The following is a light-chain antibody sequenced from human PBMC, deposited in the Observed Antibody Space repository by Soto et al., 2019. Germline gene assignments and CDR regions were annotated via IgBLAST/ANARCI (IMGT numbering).Light chain of an antibody. CDR3: SSYTSSSTPYV. CDR2: DVS. CDR1: NSDVGGYTY. J-gene: IGLJ1*01. Sequence: QSALTQPASVSGSPGQSITISCTGTNSDVGGYTYVSWYQQHPGKAPKLMIYDVSNRPSGVSNRFSGSKSGNTASLTISGLQADDEADYYCSSYTSSSTPYVFGTGTKLPVL. V-gene: IGLV2-14*03.